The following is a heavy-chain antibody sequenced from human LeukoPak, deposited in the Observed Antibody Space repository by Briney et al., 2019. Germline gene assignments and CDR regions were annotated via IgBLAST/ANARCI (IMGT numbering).Heavy chain of an antibody. J-gene: IGHJ5*02. D-gene: IGHD3-10*01. Sequence: PSETLSLTCTVSGGSISSYYWGWIRQPPGKGLEWIGSIYYSGSTYYNPSLKSRVTISVDTSKNQFSLKLSSVTAADTAVYYCARVDYGSGSYYMVGNWFDPWGQGTLVTVSS. CDR1: GGSISSYY. V-gene: IGHV4-39*07. CDR2: IYYSGST. CDR3: ARVDYGSGSYYMVGNWFDP.